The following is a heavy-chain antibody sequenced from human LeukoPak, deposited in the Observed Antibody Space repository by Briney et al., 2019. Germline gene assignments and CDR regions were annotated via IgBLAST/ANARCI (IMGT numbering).Heavy chain of an antibody. CDR1: GGTFSSYA. J-gene: IGHJ6*04. Sequence: SVKVSCKASGGTFSSYAISWVRQAPGQGLEWMGGIIPIFGTANYAQKFQGRVTITADESTSTAYMELSSLRSEDTAVYYCARGARGVPYYYGMDVWGKGTTVTVSS. CDR3: ARGARGVPYYYGMDV. V-gene: IGHV1-69*13. CDR2: IIPIFGTA. D-gene: IGHD3-10*01.